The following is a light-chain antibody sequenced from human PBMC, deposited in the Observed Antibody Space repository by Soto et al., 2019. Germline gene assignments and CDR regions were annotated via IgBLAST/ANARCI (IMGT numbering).Light chain of an antibody. CDR3: QQSFSRPMYT. J-gene: IGKJ2*01. CDR1: QGISNY. CDR2: DAS. V-gene: IGKV1-39*01. Sequence: DIPMTQSPSSLSTSVGDRVTITCRASQGISNYLAWYQQKPGTAPELLIYDASTLQSGVPSRFRGSGSGTDFTLTISNLQPEDFATFYCQQSFSRPMYTFGQGTKVDI.